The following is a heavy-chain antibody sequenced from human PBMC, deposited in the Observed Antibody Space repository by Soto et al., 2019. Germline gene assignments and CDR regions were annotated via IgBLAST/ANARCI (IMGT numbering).Heavy chain of an antibody. CDR1: GFTFSDYY. D-gene: IGHD2-15*01. CDR3: ARDCSGGSCYFAFDY. J-gene: IGHJ4*02. Sequence: GGSLRLSCAASGFTFSDYYMSWIRQAPGKGLEWVSYISSSGSTIYYAGTVKGRFTISRDNAKNSLDLQMNSLRAEDTAVYYCARDCSGGSCYFAFDYWGQGTLVTVSS. CDR2: ISSSGSTI. V-gene: IGHV3-11*01.